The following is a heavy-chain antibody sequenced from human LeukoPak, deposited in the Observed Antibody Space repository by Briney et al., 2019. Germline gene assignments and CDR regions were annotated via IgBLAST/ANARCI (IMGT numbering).Heavy chain of an antibody. V-gene: IGHV3-30*18. Sequence: GSLRLSCAASGFTFSSYGMHWVRQAPGKGLEWVAVISYDGSNKYYADSVKGRFTISRDNSKNTLYLQMNSLRAEDTAVYYCAKDWAAAGTGYYYYYYGVDVWGQGTTVTVSS. CDR3: AKDWAAAGTGYYYYYYGVDV. J-gene: IGHJ6*02. CDR2: ISYDGSNK. D-gene: IGHD6-13*01. CDR1: GFTFSSYG.